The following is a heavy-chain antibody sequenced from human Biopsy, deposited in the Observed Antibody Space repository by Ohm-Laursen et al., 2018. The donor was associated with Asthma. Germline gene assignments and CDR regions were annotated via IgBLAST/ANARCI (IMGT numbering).Heavy chain of an antibody. V-gene: IGHV1-18*01. CDR2: ISVYNGNT. D-gene: IGHD3-10*01. J-gene: IGHJ6*02. CDR3: ARAVDYSHYYGIDV. Sequence: ASVTVSCQTSGYTFNSAGITWVRQAPGQGLEWMGWISVYNGNTKVAQNLQDRVTMITDTSTSTAYMELRSLRSDDTAVYFCARAVDYSHYYGIDVWGQGTTVTVS. CDR1: GYTFNSAG.